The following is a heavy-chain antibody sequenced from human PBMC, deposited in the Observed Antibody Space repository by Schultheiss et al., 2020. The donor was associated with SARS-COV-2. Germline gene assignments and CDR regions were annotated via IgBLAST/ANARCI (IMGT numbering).Heavy chain of an antibody. CDR1: GGSISSGDYY. V-gene: IGHV4-61*08. CDR2: IYYSGST. CDR3: ARDPYPRSRLAFDI. Sequence: SETLSLTCTVSGGSISSGDYYWSWIRQPPGKGLEWIGYIYYSGSTNYNPSLKSRVTISVDTSKNQFSLKLSSVTAADTAVYYCARDPYPRSRLAFDIWGQGTMVTVSS. J-gene: IGHJ3*02.